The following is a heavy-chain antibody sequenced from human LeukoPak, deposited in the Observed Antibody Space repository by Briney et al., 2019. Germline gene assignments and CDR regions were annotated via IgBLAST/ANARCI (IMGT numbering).Heavy chain of an antibody. Sequence: GGSLRLSCAASGFTFSDYYMSWIRQAPGKGLEWVSYISSSGSTIYYADSVKGRFTISRDNVKNSLYLQMNSLRAEDTAVYYCARDLGGYSYGYPPLDYWGQGTLVTVSS. D-gene: IGHD5-18*01. CDR2: ISSSGSTI. CDR1: GFTFSDYY. V-gene: IGHV3-11*01. J-gene: IGHJ4*02. CDR3: ARDLGGYSYGYPPLDY.